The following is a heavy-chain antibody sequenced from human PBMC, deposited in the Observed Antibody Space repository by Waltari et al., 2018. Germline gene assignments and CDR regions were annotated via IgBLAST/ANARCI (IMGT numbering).Heavy chain of an antibody. CDR1: GYTFTGSY. CDR3: ASIPRGPIIVVVVAATI. J-gene: IGHJ4*02. Sequence: QVQLVQSGAEVKNPGASVKVSCKASGYTFTGSYMHWVRQAPGQGLEWMGRINPNSGGTNFAQKFQDRVTMTRDTSISTAYMELSGLRSDDTAMYHCASIPRGPIIVVVVAATIWGQGTLVTVSS. D-gene: IGHD2-15*01. CDR2: INPNSGGT. V-gene: IGHV1-2*06.